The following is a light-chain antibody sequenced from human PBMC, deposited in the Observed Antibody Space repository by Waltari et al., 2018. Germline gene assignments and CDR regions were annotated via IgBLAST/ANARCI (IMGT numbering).Light chain of an antibody. CDR3: QQYYNSRRA. J-gene: IGKJ1*01. CDR2: WAS. Sequence: DLVLSQSPASMAVSLGERATINCKSTPSLFYSSNNKNYLAWFQQKVGQPPKVLIYWASTRESGVPDRFSGSGSGTDFTLTISSLQAEDVAVYYCQQYYNSRRAFGQGTKVEIK. V-gene: IGKV4-1*01. CDR1: PSLFYSSNNKNY.